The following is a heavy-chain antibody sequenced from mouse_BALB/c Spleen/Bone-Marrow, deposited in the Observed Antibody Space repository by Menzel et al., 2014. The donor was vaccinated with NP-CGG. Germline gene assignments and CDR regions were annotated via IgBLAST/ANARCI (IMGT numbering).Heavy chain of an antibody. CDR2: IDPSDSET. CDR1: GYTFTSYW. V-gene: IGHV1-61*01. CDR3: ARWGAYFDY. J-gene: IGHJ2*01. Sequence: LVESGAELVRPGTPVKLSCKASGYTFTSYWMNWVKQRPGRGLEWIGRIDPSDSETHYNQKFKDKATLTVDKSSSTAYIQLSSLTPEDSAVYYCARWGAYFDYWGQGTTLTVSS.